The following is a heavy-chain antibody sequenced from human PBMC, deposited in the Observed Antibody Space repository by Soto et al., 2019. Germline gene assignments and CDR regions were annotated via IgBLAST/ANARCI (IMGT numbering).Heavy chain of an antibody. V-gene: IGHV4-28*01. Sequence: SETLSLTCAVSGYSISSSNWWGWIRQPPGKGLEWIGYIYYSGSTYYNPSLKSRVTMSVDTSKNQFSLKLSSVTAVDTAVYYCARSQLGKEGYYYDSSGYQLRPPGYWGQGTLVTVSS. CDR1: GYSISSSNW. J-gene: IGHJ4*02. CDR3: ARSQLGKEGYYYDSSGYQLRPPGY. CDR2: IYYSGST. D-gene: IGHD3-22*01.